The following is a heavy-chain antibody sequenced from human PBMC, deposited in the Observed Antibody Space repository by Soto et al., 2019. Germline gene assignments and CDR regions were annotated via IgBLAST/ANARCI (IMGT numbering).Heavy chain of an antibody. D-gene: IGHD3-3*01. CDR3: AKTITTIGVSTTGRGALLDN. CDR2: ISNVGNSE. J-gene: IGHJ4*02. Sequence: QVQLVEAGGGVVQPGRSLRLSCAASGFTFRGFGMHWDRQAPGKGLKGVAVISNVGNSEHYADSVKGRFTISRDNSKNTFYLHMNRLSVEYTALYYCAKTITTIGVSTTGRGALLDNWGPGILVSGSS. CDR1: GFTFRGFG. V-gene: IGHV3-30*18.